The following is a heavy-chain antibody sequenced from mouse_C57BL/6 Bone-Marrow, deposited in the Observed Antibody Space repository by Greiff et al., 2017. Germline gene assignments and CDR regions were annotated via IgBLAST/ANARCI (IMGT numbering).Heavy chain of an antibody. CDR1: GYTFTSYG. J-gene: IGHJ2*01. CDR3: SNRNTVYFDY. D-gene: IGHD1-1*01. V-gene: IGHV1-85*01. Sequence: QVQLQQSGPELVKPGASVKLSCKASGYTFTSYGINWVKQRPGQGLEWIGWIYPRDGSTNYNEKFKGKATLTADKSSSTASMELHSLPSDDSAVYCCSNRNTVYFDYWGQGTTLTVSS. CDR2: IYPRDGST.